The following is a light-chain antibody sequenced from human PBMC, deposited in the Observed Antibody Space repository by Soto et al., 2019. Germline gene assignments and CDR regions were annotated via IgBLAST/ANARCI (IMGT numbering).Light chain of an antibody. Sequence: EIVLTQSPATLSLSPGERATLSCRASQSVGYHLAWYQQKPGQAPRLLIYDASNRATGIPARFSGSGSGTDFTLAISSLQSEDFAVYYCQQYDNWPPCTFGQGTKLEVK. CDR2: DAS. J-gene: IGKJ2*02. V-gene: IGKV3-11*01. CDR3: QQYDNWPPCT. CDR1: QSVGYH.